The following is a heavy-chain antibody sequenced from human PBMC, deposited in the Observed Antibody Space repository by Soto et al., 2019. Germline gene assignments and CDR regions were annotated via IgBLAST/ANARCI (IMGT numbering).Heavy chain of an antibody. CDR2: LSANGGST. CDR3: AKSKDSSIFGVVIYYFDY. CDR1: GFTFSSLG. Sequence: EVQLLESGGDLVQPGGSLRLSCAASGFTFSSLGMNWVRQAPGKGLEWVSSLSANGGSTYYADSVKGRFSISRDNAKNTLFLQMNSLRAEDTAVYYCAKSKDSSIFGVVIYYFDYWGQGNLVTVSA. V-gene: IGHV3-23*01. J-gene: IGHJ4*02. D-gene: IGHD3-3*01.